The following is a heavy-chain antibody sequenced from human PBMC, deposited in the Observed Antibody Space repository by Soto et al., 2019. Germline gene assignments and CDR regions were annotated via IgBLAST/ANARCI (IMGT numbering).Heavy chain of an antibody. J-gene: IGHJ5*02. CDR1: GGSFSGYY. V-gene: IGHV4-34*01. Sequence: KTSETLSLTCAVYGGSFSGYYWSWIRQPPGKGLEWIGEINHSGSTNYNPSLKSRVTISVDTSKNQFSLKLSSVTAADTAVYYCARSLGHWNYVRGGRWFDPWGQGTLVTVSS. D-gene: IGHD1-7*01. CDR3: ARSLGHWNYVRGGRWFDP. CDR2: INHSGST.